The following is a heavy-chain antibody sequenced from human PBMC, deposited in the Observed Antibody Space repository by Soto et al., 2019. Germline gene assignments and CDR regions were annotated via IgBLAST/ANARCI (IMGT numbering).Heavy chain of an antibody. J-gene: IGHJ4*02. CDR2: ISDSGGST. Sequence: EVQLLESGGGLVQPGGSLRLSCAASGFTFSDYGMSWVRQAPGKGLEWVSIISDSGGSTNYADSVKGRFTISRDNSKNTLYLQMNSLRADDTAVYYCAKALGAAAGPYYFDYWGQGTLVTVSS. V-gene: IGHV3-23*01. CDR1: GFTFSDYG. CDR3: AKALGAAAGPYYFDY. D-gene: IGHD6-13*01.